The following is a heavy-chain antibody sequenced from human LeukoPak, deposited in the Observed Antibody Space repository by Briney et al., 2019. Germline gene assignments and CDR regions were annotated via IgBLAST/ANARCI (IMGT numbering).Heavy chain of an antibody. J-gene: IGHJ6*03. CDR3: ARVSGQFYFYYYMDV. V-gene: IGHV4-39*01. CDR2: IDYSGST. CDR1: GGSIRSSSYY. D-gene: IGHD6-19*01. Sequence: SETLSLTCTVSGGSIRSSSYYWGWIRQPPGKGLEWIGSIDYSGSTYYNPSLKSRVTISVDTSKNQFSLRLSSVTAADTAVYYCARVSGQFYFYYYMDVWGKGTTVTISS.